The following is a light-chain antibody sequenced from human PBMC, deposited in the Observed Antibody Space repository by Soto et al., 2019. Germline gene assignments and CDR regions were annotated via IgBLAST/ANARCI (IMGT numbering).Light chain of an antibody. CDR3: QQYNDKWT. Sequence: DIQMTQSPSTLSASVGDRVTITCRASQSISSWLAWYQQKPGTAPNLLIYKASTLQSGVPSRFSGSGSGTEFPLTISSLQPDDSAIYYCQQYNDKWTFGQGTKVEIK. V-gene: IGKV1-5*03. CDR1: QSISSW. CDR2: KAS. J-gene: IGKJ1*01.